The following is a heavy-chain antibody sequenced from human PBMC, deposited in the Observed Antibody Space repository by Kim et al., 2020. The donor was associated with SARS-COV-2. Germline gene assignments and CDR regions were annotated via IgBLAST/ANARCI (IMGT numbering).Heavy chain of an antibody. CDR1: GFTVSSNY. CDR3: AREGYYGGYGMDV. Sequence: GGSLRLSCAASGFTVSSNYMSWVRQAPGKGLEWVSVVYSGGGTYYAGSVKGRITISRDNSNNTLYLQMDSLRAEDTAVYYCAREGYYGGYGMDVWGQGTTVTVS. V-gene: IGHV3-53*01. J-gene: IGHJ6*02. CDR2: VYSGGGT. D-gene: IGHD3-10*01.